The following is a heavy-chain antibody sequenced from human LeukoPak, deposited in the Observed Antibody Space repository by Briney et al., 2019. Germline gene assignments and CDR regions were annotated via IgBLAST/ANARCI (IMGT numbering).Heavy chain of an antibody. CDR1: GGSISTYY. V-gene: IGHV4-59*12. D-gene: IGHD5-24*01. CDR2: IYYGGTY. J-gene: IGHJ5*02. CDR3: ARDRRDGHNLSWFDP. Sequence: SETLSLTCTVSGGSISTYYWSWIRQPPGKGLEWIGSIYYGGTYYYNPSLKSRVTISVDTSKNQFSLKLSSVTAADTAVYYCARDRRDGHNLSWFDPWGQGTLVTVSS.